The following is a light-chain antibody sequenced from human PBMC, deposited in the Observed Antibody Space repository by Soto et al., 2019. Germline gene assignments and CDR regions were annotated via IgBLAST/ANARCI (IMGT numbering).Light chain of an antibody. CDR1: QGISNY. CDR2: AAS. J-gene: IGKJ2*01. Sequence: DIQMTQSPSSLSASVGDRVTITCRASQGISNYLSWYQQKPGKAPKLLIYAASTLLSGVPSRFSGSGSGTDFTLTISSLQPEDVATYYCQRYNTGPPDTFGKGTKLAIK. CDR3: QRYNTGPPDT. V-gene: IGKV1-27*01.